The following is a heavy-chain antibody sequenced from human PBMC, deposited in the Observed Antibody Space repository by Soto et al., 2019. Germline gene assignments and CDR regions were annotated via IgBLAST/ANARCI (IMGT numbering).Heavy chain of an antibody. J-gene: IGHJ5*02. CDR3: AXVSGGRNSILDQNWLDP. D-gene: IGHD3-16*01. Sequence: ETLSLTCTLSGGSIRSYSWSWVRQPPGEGLEWIGYIHHNGNTNNNPSLQSRVTTSIDPSKNQFSLKLSSVTAADTAVYYCAXVSGGRNSILDQNWLDPWGQGTLVTVSS. V-gene: IGHV4-59*01. CDR2: IHHNGNT. CDR1: GGSIRSYS.